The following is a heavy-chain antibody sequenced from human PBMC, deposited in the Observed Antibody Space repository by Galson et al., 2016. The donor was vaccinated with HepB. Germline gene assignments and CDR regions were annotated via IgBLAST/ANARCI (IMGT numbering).Heavy chain of an antibody. J-gene: IGHJ4*03. D-gene: IGHD3-3*01. CDR1: GYSISSGYQ. Sequence: TLSLTCAVSGYSISSGYQWGWIRQPPGKGLEWIGSIYHSGSTYYNPSLKSRVTISIDTSKNQFSLKLSSVTVAETAVYYCARVGHLDFWSGYYVPPFDYWGHGTLITVA. CDR3: ARVGHLDFWSGYYVPPFDY. V-gene: IGHV4-38-2*01. CDR2: IYHSGST.